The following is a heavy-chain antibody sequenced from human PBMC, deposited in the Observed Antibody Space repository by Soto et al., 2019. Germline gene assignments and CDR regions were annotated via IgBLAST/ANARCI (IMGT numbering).Heavy chain of an antibody. Sequence: ASVKVSCKASGYTFTSYGISWVRQAPGRGLEWMGWISAYSGNTNYAQKLQGRVTMTTDTSTSTAYMELRSLRSDDTAVYYCARDIRRACSGGSCYFDYWGKGTLVTVST. CDR3: ARDIRRACSGGSCYFDY. D-gene: IGHD2-15*01. J-gene: IGHJ4*02. CDR1: GYTFTSYG. V-gene: IGHV1-18*01. CDR2: ISAYSGNT.